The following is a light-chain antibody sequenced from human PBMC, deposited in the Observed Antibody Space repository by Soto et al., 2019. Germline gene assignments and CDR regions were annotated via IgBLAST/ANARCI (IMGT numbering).Light chain of an antibody. CDR1: SSDVGGYNY. CDR2: EVS. J-gene: IGLJ1*01. V-gene: IGLV2-14*01. Sequence: QSVWSQPASVSASPGQSITISCTGTSSDVGGYNYVAWYQQHPGKVPRLMIYEVSNRPSGVSNRFSGSKSGSTASLTISGLQAEDEADYSCISYKSSSTSYVFGTGTKVTVL. CDR3: ISYKSSSTSYV.